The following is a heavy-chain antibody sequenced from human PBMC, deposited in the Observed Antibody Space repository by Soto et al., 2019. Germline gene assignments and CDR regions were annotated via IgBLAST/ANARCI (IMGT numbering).Heavy chain of an antibody. D-gene: IGHD2-21*01. Sequence: SETLSLTCAVDGGSFSGYYWSWIRQPPGKGLEWIGEINHSGSTNYNPSLKSRVTISVDTSKNQFSLKLSSVTAADTAVYYCASLIRPAYCGGDCYNWFDPWGQGTLVTVSS. V-gene: IGHV4-34*01. CDR3: ASLIRPAYCGGDCYNWFDP. CDR2: INHSGST. J-gene: IGHJ5*02. CDR1: GGSFSGYY.